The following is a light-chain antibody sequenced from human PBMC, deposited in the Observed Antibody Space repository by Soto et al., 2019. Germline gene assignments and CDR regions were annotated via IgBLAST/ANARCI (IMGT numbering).Light chain of an antibody. CDR1: SGSIDSNY. Sequence: NFMLTQPHSVSESPGKTATISCTRSSGSIDSNYVQWFQQRPGSAPTTVIYEDNQRPSGVPDRFSGSIYSSSNSASLTISGLKTEDEADYYCQSYDSRNVVFGGGTQVTVL. J-gene: IGLJ2*01. CDR2: EDN. CDR3: QSYDSRNVV. V-gene: IGLV6-57*04.